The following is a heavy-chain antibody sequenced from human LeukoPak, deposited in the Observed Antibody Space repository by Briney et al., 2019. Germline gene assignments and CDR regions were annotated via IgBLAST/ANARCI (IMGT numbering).Heavy chain of an antibody. J-gene: IGHJ4*02. CDR1: GGSISSYY. Sequence: SGTLSLTCTVSGGSISSYYWSWIRQPPGKGLEWIGYIYYSGSTNYNPSLKSRVTISVDTSKNQFSLKLSSVTAADTAVYYCARQKAGFLEGHTIDYWGQGTLVTVSS. V-gene: IGHV4-59*08. D-gene: IGHD3-3*01. CDR3: ARQKAGFLEGHTIDY. CDR2: IYYSGST.